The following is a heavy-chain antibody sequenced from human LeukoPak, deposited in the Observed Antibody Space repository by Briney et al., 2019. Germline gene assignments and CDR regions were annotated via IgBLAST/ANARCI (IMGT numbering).Heavy chain of an antibody. CDR1: GYSISSGYY. CDR2: INHSGST. V-gene: IGHV4-38-2*02. CDR3: ARSPGDFWSGYLNWFDP. Sequence: KPSETLSLTCTVSGYSISSGYYWGWIRQPPGKGLEWIGSINHSGSTYYNPSLKSRVTISVDTSKNQFSLKLSSVTAADTAVYYCARSPGDFWSGYLNWFDPWGQGTLVTVSS. D-gene: IGHD3-3*01. J-gene: IGHJ5*02.